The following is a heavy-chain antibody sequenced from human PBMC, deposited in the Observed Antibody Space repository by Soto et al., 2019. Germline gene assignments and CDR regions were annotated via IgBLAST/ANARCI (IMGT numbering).Heavy chain of an antibody. J-gene: IGHJ3*02. CDR3: ARDQDVDTTMLDAFDI. D-gene: IGHD5-18*01. CDR1: GYTFTNYA. CDR2: INAGNGNT. Sequence: QVQLVQSGAEVKNPGASVKVSCKASGYTFTNYAMHWVRQAPGQRLEWMGWINAGNGNTKYSQKFQGRVPITSDTSESTAYMELSSLRSEDTAVYYCARDQDVDTTMLDAFDIWGQGTMVTVSS. V-gene: IGHV1-3*01.